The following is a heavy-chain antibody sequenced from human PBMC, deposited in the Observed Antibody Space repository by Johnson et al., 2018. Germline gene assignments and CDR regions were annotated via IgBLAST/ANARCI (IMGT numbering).Heavy chain of an antibody. CDR3: AKDINSCWFYYYYGMDV. J-gene: IGHJ6*02. Sequence: QVQLVQSGGGVVQXGRSLRLXCAASGFTFSSYGMHWVRQAPGKGLEWVAVIWYDGSNKYYADSVKGRFPISRDNSKNTLYLQMNSLRAAETAVYYGAKDINSCWFYYYYGMDVWGQGTTVTVSS. CDR1: GFTFSSYG. D-gene: IGHD6-13*01. V-gene: IGHV3-30*18. CDR2: IWYDGSNK.